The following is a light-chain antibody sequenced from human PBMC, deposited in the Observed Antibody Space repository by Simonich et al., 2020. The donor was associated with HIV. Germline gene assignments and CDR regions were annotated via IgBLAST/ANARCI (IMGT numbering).Light chain of an antibody. V-gene: IGLV2-18*02. CDR1: SSDVGSYNR. J-gene: IGLJ2*01. CDR2: EVS. CDR3: SSYTSNSTVV. Sequence: QSALTQPPSVSGSPGQSVTISCTGTSSDVGSYNRVSWYQQPPGTAPKLMIYEVSNRPSGVPDRFSGSKSGNTASLTISGLQAEDEADYYCSSYTSNSTVVFGGVTKLTVL.